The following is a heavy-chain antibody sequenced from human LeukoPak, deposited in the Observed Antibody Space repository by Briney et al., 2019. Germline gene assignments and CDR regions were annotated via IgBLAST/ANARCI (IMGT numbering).Heavy chain of an antibody. D-gene: IGHD1-1*01. CDR3: ARTGDTERFDY. J-gene: IGHJ4*02. CDR2: IRYDGSKK. CDR1: GFTFSRHW. Sequence: GGSLRLSCAASGFTFSRHWMSWVRQAPGKGLEWVALIRYDGSKKDYGDSVKGRFTISRDNSKNTLSLQMDSLRAEDTAVYYCARTGDTERFDYWGQGTLVTVSS. V-gene: IGHV3-33*07.